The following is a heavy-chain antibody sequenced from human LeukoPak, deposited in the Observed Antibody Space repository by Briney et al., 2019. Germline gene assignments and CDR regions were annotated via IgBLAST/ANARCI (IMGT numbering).Heavy chain of an antibody. Sequence: PGRSLSLSCAASGFNFDTYAMHWVRQAPGPGLEWVALIWHDGSHKFYSNSVRGQFTISRDNSKNTVYLQMNNLGPDDTAVYYCAREIFGSGSYPYFWGQGTLVTVSS. V-gene: IGHV3-33*01. J-gene: IGHJ4*02. CDR3: AREIFGSGSYPYF. D-gene: IGHD3-10*01. CDR2: IWHDGSHK. CDR1: GFNFDTYA.